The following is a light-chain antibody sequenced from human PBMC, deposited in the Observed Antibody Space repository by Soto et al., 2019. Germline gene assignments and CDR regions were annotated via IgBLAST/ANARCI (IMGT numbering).Light chain of an antibody. CDR2: AAS. J-gene: IGKJ4*01. CDR1: QDVSKY. V-gene: IGKV1-39*01. CDR3: QQSYEIPLS. Sequence: DIQMTQAPSSLSVSVGDRVTFTCRASQDVSKYVNWFQQKPGKVPKLLIHAASTLQSGVPSRFSGSGSGTEFTLTISRLQPEDLATYYCQQSYEIPLSFGGGTKVEI.